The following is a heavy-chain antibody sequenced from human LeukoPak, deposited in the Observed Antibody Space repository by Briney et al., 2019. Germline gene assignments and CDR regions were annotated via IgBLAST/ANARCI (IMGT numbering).Heavy chain of an antibody. CDR3: AKDQAVAGTFDS. J-gene: IGHJ4*02. CDR1: GFTFSSYA. D-gene: IGHD1/OR15-1a*01. CDR2: ITARISNT. Sequence: PGGSLRLSCAASGFTFSSYAMTWVRQAPGKGLEWASTITARISNTYYAKSVKGRFTLSRDLSKNTLFLDLSDLRAEDTAVYYCAKDQAVAGTFDSWGQGTLVTVSS. V-gene: IGHV3-23*01.